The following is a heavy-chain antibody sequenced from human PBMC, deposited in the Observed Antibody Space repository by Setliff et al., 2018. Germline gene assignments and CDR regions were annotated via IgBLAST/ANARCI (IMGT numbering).Heavy chain of an antibody. D-gene: IGHD3-3*01. CDR3: ASWYYDFWSGYYIPGYFDY. CDR1: GGSISSSSYY. J-gene: IGHJ4*02. CDR2: IYYSGST. V-gene: IGHV4-39*01. Sequence: PSETLSLTCTVSGGSISSSSYYWGWIRQPPGKGLEWIGGIYYSGSTYYNPSLKSRVTISVDTSKNQFSLKLSSVTASDTAVYYCASWYYDFWSGYYIPGYFDYWGQGTLVTVSS.